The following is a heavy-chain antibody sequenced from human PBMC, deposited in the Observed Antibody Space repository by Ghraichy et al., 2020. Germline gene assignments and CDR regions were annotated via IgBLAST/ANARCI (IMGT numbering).Heavy chain of an antibody. CDR2: IYYSGST. V-gene: IGHV4-59*01. CDR3: ARRGGPGSLDNFDY. J-gene: IGHJ4*02. Sequence: SETLSLTCTVSGGSISSYYWSWIRQPPGKGLEWIGYIYYSGSTNYNPSLKSRVTISVDTSKNQFSLKLNSVNAADTAVYYCARRGGPGSLDNFDYWGQGTLVTVSS. CDR1: GGSISSYY. D-gene: IGHD1-26*01.